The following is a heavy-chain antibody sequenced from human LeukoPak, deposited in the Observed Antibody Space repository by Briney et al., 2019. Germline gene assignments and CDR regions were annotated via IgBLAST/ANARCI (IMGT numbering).Heavy chain of an antibody. CDR2: IWYDGSNK. CDR3: ARDVGYWNDPYYYYGMDV. CDR1: GFPFSSYW. Sequence: PGGSLRLSCVASGFPFSSYWMTWVRQAPGKGLEWVAVIWYDGSNKYYADSVKGRFTISRDNSKNTLYLQMNSLRAEDTAVYYCARDVGYWNDPYYYYGMDVWGQGTTVTVSS. V-gene: IGHV3-33*08. J-gene: IGHJ6*02. D-gene: IGHD1-1*01.